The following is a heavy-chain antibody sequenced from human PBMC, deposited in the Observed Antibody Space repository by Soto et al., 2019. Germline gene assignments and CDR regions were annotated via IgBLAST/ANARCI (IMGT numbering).Heavy chain of an antibody. CDR1: GCPIRNRSYY. D-gene: IGHD2-8*01. Sequence: SDSLSPTYNNSGCPIRNRSYYRSLFRQPPGKGLEWIGSIYYSGSTYYNPFLKSRVTISVDTSKNQFSLKLSSVTAADTAVYYCARRGYYAISAFDIWGQGTMVT. CDR3: ARRGYYAISAFDI. CDR2: IYYSGST. V-gene: IGHV4-39*01. J-gene: IGHJ3*02.